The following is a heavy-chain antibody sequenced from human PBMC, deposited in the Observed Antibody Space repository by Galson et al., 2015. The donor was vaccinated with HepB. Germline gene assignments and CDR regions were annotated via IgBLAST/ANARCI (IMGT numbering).Heavy chain of an antibody. J-gene: IGHJ4*02. CDR2: FDPEDGET. Sequence: SVKVSCKVSGYTLTDLSMHWVRQAPGKGLEWMGGFDPEDGETIYAQKFQGRVTMTEDTSTDTAYMELSSLRSEDTAVYYCATAYSSSWTPLPINYFDYWGQGTLVTVSS. CDR3: ATAYSSSWTPLPINYFDY. D-gene: IGHD6-13*01. V-gene: IGHV1-24*01. CDR1: GYTLTDLS.